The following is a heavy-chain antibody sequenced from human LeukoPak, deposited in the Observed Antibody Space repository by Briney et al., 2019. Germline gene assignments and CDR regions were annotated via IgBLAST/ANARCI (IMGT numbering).Heavy chain of an antibody. Sequence: HVASVKVSCKASGYTFTSYGISWVRQAPGQGLEWMGWISAYNGNTNYAQKLQGRVTMTTDTSTSTAYMELRSLRSDDTAVYYCAREGVLWFGESDAFDIWGQGTMVTVSS. J-gene: IGHJ3*02. CDR2: ISAYNGNT. D-gene: IGHD3-10*01. CDR3: AREGVLWFGESDAFDI. CDR1: GYTFTSYG. V-gene: IGHV1-18*01.